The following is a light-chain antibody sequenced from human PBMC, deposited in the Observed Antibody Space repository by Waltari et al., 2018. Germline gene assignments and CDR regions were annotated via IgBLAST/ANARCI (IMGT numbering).Light chain of an antibody. Sequence: DIVMTQSPDSLAVSLGERATINCKSSQTVLYSSNNKNYLAWYQQKPGQPPKLLISWASTRESGVPDRFSGSWSGTDFTLAINSLQAEDVAVYYCQQYYGTPHTFGQGTRVEIK. V-gene: IGKV4-1*01. CDR3: QQYYGTPHT. CDR2: WAS. J-gene: IGKJ2*01. CDR1: QTVLYSSNNKNY.